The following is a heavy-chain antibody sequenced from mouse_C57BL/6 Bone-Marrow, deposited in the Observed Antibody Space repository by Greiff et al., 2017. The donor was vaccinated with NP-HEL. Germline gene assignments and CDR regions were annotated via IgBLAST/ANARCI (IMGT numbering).Heavy chain of an antibody. CDR2: IYPRSGNT. Sequence: QVQLKQSGAELARPGASVKLSCKASGYTFTSYGISWVKQRTGQGLEWIGEIYPRSGNTYYNEKFKGKATLTAHKSSSTAYMELRSLTSEDSAVYFCAMMGEVDFDYWGQGTTLTVSS. D-gene: IGHD2-3*01. V-gene: IGHV1-81*01. J-gene: IGHJ2*01. CDR3: AMMGEVDFDY. CDR1: GYTFTSYG.